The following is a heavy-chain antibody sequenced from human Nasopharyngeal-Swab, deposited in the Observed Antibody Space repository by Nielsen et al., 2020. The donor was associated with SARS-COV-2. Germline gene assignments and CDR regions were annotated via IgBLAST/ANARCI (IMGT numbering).Heavy chain of an antibody. CDR2: IYTSGKT. V-gene: IGHV4-4*07. D-gene: IGHD4-17*01. J-gene: IGHJ6*02. CDR3: AREDRWTLTSFYYALDV. Sequence: GSLRLSCTVSGGSISSYYWSWIRQPAGKGLEWIGHIYTSGKTNYNPSLMSRLTISVDASKNQFSLRLTSVTAADTAVYYCAREDRWTLTSFYYALDVWGQGSAVTVSS. CDR1: GGSISSYY.